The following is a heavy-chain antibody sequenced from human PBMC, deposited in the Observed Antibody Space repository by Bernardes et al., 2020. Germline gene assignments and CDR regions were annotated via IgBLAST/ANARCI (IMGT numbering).Heavy chain of an antibody. D-gene: IGHD6-19*01. J-gene: IGHJ4*02. CDR2: INPNSGGT. Sequence: ASVKVSCKASGYTFTGYYMHWVRQAPGQGLEWMGWINPNSGGTNYAQKFQGRVTMTRDTSISTAYMELSRLRSDDTAVYYCARVATRIAVAGTLGYWGQGTLVTVSS. CDR3: ARVATRIAVAGTLGY. V-gene: IGHV1-2*02. CDR1: GYTFTGYY.